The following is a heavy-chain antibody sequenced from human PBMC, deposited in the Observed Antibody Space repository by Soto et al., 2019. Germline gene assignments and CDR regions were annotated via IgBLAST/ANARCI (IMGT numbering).Heavy chain of an antibody. CDR3: VRDNNWSFDY. CDR2: IGPDGSNI. J-gene: IGHJ4*02. CDR1: GFIFSSHW. D-gene: IGHD1-1*01. V-gene: IGHV3-74*01. Sequence: GGSLRLSCAASGFIFSSHWMHWVRQAPGKGLVGVSHIGPDGSNIWEADSVQGRFTISRDNARNRLYLQMNSLRDEDTAIYYCVRDNNWSFDYWGQVILVPVSP.